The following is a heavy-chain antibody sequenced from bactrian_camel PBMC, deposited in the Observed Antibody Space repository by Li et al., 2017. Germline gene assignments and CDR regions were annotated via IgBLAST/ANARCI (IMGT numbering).Heavy chain of an antibody. CDR2: VEIDGSKS. CDR1: GFTFSNYG. Sequence: HVQLVESGGGSVQPGGSLRLSCAASGFTFSNYGMSWVRQTPGKGLEWVGRVEIDGSKSYYSDSVKDRFTISRDNAKNTAYLEMNSLKFEDSALYYCATRPKDGLWWEFAYWGQGTQVTVS. CDR3: ATRPKDGLWWEFAY. V-gene: IGHV3-2*01. D-gene: IGHD7*01. J-gene: IGHJ4*01.